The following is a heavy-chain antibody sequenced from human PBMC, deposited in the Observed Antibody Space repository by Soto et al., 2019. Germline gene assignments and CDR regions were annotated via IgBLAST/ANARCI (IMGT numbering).Heavy chain of an antibody. D-gene: IGHD3-3*01. Sequence: QLHLVQSGAVVKKPGASVTVSCSASGYPVTAYYMHWVRQAPGRGLEWMGGINPATGAAKYTQTFQGRVTMTRDTSTSTVFMELSGLPSEDPAVFYCARGGGVGVAGSAAFDMWGQGTLVTFSS. CDR2: INPATGAA. J-gene: IGHJ3*02. V-gene: IGHV1-2*02. CDR3: ARGGGVGVAGSAAFDM. CDR1: GYPVTAYY.